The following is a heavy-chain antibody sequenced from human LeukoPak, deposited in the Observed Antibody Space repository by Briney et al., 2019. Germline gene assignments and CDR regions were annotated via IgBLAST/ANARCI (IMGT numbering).Heavy chain of an antibody. CDR2: IETDGDEK. CDR1: GFTFSDYW. Sequence: GGSLRLSFVSSGFTFSDYWMRWVRQAPGMGLEWVANIETDGDEKNYVDSVKGRFTISRDNARNSLYLQMCSLRVEDTAVYYCARDIPSGFYTPDYWGRGTLVTVSS. D-gene: IGHD5-12*01. CDR3: ARDIPSGFYTPDY. J-gene: IGHJ4*02. V-gene: IGHV3-7*01.